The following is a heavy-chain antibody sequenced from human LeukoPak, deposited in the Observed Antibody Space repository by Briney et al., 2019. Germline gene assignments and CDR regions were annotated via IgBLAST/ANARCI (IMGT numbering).Heavy chain of an antibody. CDR3: ARDYGRVMITFGGFEEIGIWFDP. V-gene: IGHV4-39*07. CDR1: GVSISSSSYY. CDR2: IYYSGST. Sequence: PSETLSLTCTVSGVSISSSSYYWGWIRQPPGKGLEWIGSIYYSGSTYYNPSLKSRVTISVDTSKNQFSLKLSSVTAADTAVYYCARDYGRVMITFGGFEEIGIWFDPWGQGTLVTVSS. D-gene: IGHD3-16*01. J-gene: IGHJ5*02.